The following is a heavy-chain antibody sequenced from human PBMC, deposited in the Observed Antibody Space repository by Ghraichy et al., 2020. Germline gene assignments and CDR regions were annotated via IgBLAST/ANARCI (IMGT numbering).Heavy chain of an antibody. Sequence: GGSLRLSCAVSGFTFISYAMSWVRQAPGKGLEWVSAISGSGGNTYYADSVKGRFTISRDNSRNTLYLQMNSLRAEDTAVYYCASGYSYGGPYWGQGTLVTVPS. CDR3: ASGYSYGGPY. CDR1: GFTFISYA. J-gene: IGHJ4*02. D-gene: IGHD5-18*01. CDR2: ISGSGGNT. V-gene: IGHV3-23*01.